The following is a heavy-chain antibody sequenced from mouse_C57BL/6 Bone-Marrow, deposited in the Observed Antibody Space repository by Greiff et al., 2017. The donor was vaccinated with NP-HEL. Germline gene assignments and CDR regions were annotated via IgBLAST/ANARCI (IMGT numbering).Heavy chain of an antibody. CDR2: IDPNSGGT. D-gene: IGHD1-1*01. J-gene: IGHJ4*01. V-gene: IGHV1-72*01. CDR3: ARSRGIFITTVVAGGLYAMDY. Sequence: QVQLQQPGAELVKPGASVKLSCKASGYPFTSYWMHWVKQRPGRGLEWIGRIDPNSGGTKYNEKFKSKATLTVDKPSSTAYMQLSSLTSEDSAVYYCARSRGIFITTVVAGGLYAMDYWGQGTSVTVSS. CDR1: GYPFTSYW.